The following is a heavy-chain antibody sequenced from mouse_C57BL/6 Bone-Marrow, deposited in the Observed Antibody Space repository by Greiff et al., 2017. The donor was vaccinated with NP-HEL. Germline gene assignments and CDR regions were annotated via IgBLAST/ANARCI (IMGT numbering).Heavy chain of an antibody. J-gene: IGHJ4*01. CDR3: AKFTTVVAGNYYAMDY. D-gene: IGHD1-1*01. CDR2: IWSGGST. Sequence: QVQLKESGPGLVQPSQSLSITCTVSGFSLTSYGVHWVRQPPGKGLEWLGVIWSGGSTDYNAAFISRLSISKDNSKSQVFFKMNSLQADDTAIYYCAKFTTVVAGNYYAMDYWGQGTSVTVSS. CDR1: GFSLTSYG. V-gene: IGHV2-4*01.